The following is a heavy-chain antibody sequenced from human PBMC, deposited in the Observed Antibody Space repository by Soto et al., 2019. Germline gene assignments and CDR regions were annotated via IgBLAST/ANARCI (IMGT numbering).Heavy chain of an antibody. CDR1: GFTFSSYG. Sequence: PGGSLRLSCAASGFTFSSYGMHWVRQAPGKGLEWVAVISYDGSNKYYADSVKGRFTISRDNSKNTLYLQMNSLRAEDTAVYYCAKAPQTAAVFDYWGQGTLVTVSS. CDR2: ISYDGSNK. V-gene: IGHV3-30*18. D-gene: IGHD6-13*01. J-gene: IGHJ4*02. CDR3: AKAPQTAAVFDY.